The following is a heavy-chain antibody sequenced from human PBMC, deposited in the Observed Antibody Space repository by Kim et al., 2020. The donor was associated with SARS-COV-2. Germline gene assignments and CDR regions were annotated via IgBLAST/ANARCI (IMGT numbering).Heavy chain of an antibody. CDR2: IRSKANGGTT. Sequence: GGSLRLSCTGSGFTFGDYAMSWFRQPPGKGLEWVGFIRSKANGGTTEYAASVKGRFTISRDDYKSIAYLQMNSLETEDTAVYYCTRDRGYYDSSGYVRYFDLWGRGTLVTVSS. CDR3: TRDRGYYDSSGYVRYFDL. D-gene: IGHD3-22*01. J-gene: IGHJ2*01. CDR1: GFTFGDYA. V-gene: IGHV3-49*03.